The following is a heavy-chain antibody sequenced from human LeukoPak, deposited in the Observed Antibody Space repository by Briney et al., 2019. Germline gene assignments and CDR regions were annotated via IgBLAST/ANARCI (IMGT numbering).Heavy chain of an antibody. V-gene: IGHV4-59*08. Sequence: SETLSLTCTVSGGSISSYYWSWIRQPPGKGLEWIGYIYYSGSTYYNPSLKSRVTISVDTSKNQFSLKLSSVTAADTAVYYCARQIRTGTTDYWGQGTLVTVSS. D-gene: IGHD1-1*01. CDR3: ARQIRTGTTDY. CDR2: IYYSGST. J-gene: IGHJ4*02. CDR1: GGSISSYY.